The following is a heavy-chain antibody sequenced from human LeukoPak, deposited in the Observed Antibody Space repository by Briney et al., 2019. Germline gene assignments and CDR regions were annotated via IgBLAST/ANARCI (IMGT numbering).Heavy chain of an antibody. CDR2: ISDTGEST. CDR1: GFTFSIYA. CDR3: AKGYDILTGYFFDY. J-gene: IGHJ4*02. Sequence: GGSLRPSCAASGFTFSIYAMSWVRQAPGKGLEWVSSISDTGESTYYVDSAKGRFTISRDNSKNTLYLQMNTLGAEDAALYYCAKGYDILTGYFFDYWGQGTLVTVSS. D-gene: IGHD3-9*01. V-gene: IGHV3-23*01.